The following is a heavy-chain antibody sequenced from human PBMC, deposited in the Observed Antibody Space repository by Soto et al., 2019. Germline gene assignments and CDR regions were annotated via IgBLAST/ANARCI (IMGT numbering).Heavy chain of an antibody. Sequence: GGSLRLSCAASGFTFSSYGMHWVRQAPGKGLEWVAVIWYDGSNKYYADSVKGRFTISRDNAKNSLYLQMNSLRAEDTAVYYCAIEPCSGGSCYSYYYCGMNVWGQGTTVTVSS. CDR3: AIEPCSGGSCYSYYYCGMNV. V-gene: IGHV3-33*03. J-gene: IGHJ6*02. D-gene: IGHD2-15*01. CDR1: GFTFSSYG. CDR2: IWYDGSNK.